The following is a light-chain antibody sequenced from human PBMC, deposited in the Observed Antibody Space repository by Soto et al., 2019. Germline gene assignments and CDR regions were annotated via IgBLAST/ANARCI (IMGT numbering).Light chain of an antibody. CDR3: QQYNNWLRT. CDR1: QSVSSN. Sequence: HSLAALSVSHGERATLSCRASQSVSSNLAWYQQKPGQAPRLLIYGASTRATGIPARFSGSGSGTEFTLTISSLQSEDFAVYYCQQYNNWLRTFCQGANVDIK. J-gene: IGKJ1*01. V-gene: IGKV3-15*01. CDR2: GAS.